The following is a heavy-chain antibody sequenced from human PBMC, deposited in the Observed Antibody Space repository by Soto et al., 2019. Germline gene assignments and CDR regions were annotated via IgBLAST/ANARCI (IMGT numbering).Heavy chain of an antibody. Sequence: QVQLVESGGGVVQPGRSLRLSCAASGFTFSSYAMHRVRQAPGKGLEWVAVISYDGSNKYYADSVKGRFTISRDNSKNTLYLQMNSLRAEDTAVYYCARATIFGVVTDYWGQGTLVTVSS. CDR2: ISYDGSNK. V-gene: IGHV3-30-3*01. CDR1: GFTFSSYA. J-gene: IGHJ4*02. D-gene: IGHD3-3*01. CDR3: ARATIFGVVTDY.